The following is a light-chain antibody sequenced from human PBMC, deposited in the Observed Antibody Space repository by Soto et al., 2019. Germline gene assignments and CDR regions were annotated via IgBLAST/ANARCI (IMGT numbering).Light chain of an antibody. CDR3: QQYGNFPYT. Sequence: EIVLTQSPGTLSLSPGERATLSCRASQSVSSSYLAWYQQKPGQAPRLLIYGASSRATGVPDRVSGSGSGTDFTLTINRLEPEDFAVYYCQQYGNFPYTFVQGTKVDIK. CDR2: GAS. CDR1: QSVSSSY. J-gene: IGKJ2*01. V-gene: IGKV3-20*01.